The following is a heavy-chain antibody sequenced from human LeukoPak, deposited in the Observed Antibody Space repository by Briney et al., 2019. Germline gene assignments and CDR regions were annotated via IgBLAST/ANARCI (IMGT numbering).Heavy chain of an antibody. CDR2: IYYSGST. D-gene: IGHD4-11*01. V-gene: IGHV4-59*01. CDR3: ARNTVTTPYYYYMDV. CDR1: GGSISSYY. Sequence: PSETLSLTCTVSGGSISSYYWSWIRQPPGKGLEWIGYIYYSGSTNYNPSLKSRVTISVDTSKNQSSLKLSSVTAADTAVYYCARNTVTTPYYYYMDVWGKGTTVTVSS. J-gene: IGHJ6*03.